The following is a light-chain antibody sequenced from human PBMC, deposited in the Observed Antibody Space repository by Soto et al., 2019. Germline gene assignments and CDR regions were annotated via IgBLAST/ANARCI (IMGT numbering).Light chain of an antibody. CDR3: VLYMGSGIWV. V-gene: IGLV8-61*01. CDR2: TTN. Sequence: QTVVTQEASLSVSPGTTVTLTCGWSSGSVSANYYPSWYQQTPGQAPRTLIYTTNTRSSGVPDRFSGSILGNKAALTITGAQADDESDYYCVLYMGSGIWVFGGGTKLTVL. CDR1: SGSVSANYY. J-gene: IGLJ3*02.